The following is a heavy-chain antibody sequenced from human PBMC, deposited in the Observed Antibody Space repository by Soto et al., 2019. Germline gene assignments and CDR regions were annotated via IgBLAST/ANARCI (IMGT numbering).Heavy chain of an antibody. J-gene: IGHJ3*02. D-gene: IGHD3-16*01. CDR1: GFTFSTYA. Sequence: EVQLLESGGGLVQPGGSLRRSCAASGFTFSTYALTWVRQAPGKGLEWVSSIGTHADTTYYVDSVKGRFSISRDNSKNTVYLQMCSLSAEDTAVYYCARPYVEVAVNDAFDIWGRGTMVTVSS. CDR3: ARPYVEVAVNDAFDI. V-gene: IGHV3-23*01. CDR2: IGTHADTT.